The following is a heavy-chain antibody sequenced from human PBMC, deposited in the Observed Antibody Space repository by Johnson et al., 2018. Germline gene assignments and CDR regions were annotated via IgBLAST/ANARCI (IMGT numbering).Heavy chain of an antibody. CDR3: ARDLENYGMDV. Sequence: VQLLESGGGLVQPGGSLRLSCAASGFTVSSNYMSWVRQAPGKGLEWVSVIYIGGTTYYADSVKGRFTISRDNSKNRRYLQMNSLRSEDTAVYYCARDLENYGMDVWGQGTTVTVSS. CDR2: IYIGGTT. CDR1: GFTVSSNY. V-gene: IGHV3-53*01. J-gene: IGHJ6*02.